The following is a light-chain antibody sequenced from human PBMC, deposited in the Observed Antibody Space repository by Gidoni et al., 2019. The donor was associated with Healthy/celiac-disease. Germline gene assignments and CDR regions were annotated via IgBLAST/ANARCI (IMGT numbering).Light chain of an antibody. J-gene: IGLJ1*01. CDR3: SSYTSSSTLN. CDR2: DVS. Sequence: QSALTQPASVSGSPGQSITISCTGTSSDVGGYNYVSWYQQHPGKAPNLMIYDVSNRPSGVSNRFSGSKSGNTASLTISGLQAEDEADYYCSSYTSSSTLNVGTGTKVTVL. CDR1: SSDVGGYNY. V-gene: IGLV2-14*01.